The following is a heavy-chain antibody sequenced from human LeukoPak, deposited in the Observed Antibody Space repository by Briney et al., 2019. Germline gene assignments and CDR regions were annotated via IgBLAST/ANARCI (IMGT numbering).Heavy chain of an antibody. Sequence: ASVKVSCKASGYTFTDYYMHWVRQAPGQGLEWMGWINPNNGDTNYAQKFQGRVTMTGDTSISTAYLELSSLRSDDTAVYYCAREGPLDYFDYWGQGTLVTVPS. J-gene: IGHJ4*02. D-gene: IGHD3-16*01. V-gene: IGHV1-2*02. CDR1: GYTFTDYY. CDR3: AREGPLDYFDY. CDR2: INPNNGDT.